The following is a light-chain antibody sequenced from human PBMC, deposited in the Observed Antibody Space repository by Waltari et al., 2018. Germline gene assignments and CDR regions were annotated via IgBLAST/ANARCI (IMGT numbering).Light chain of an antibody. CDR2: GAS. Sequence: EIVLTPSPSTLSLSPGERATLSCRASQSVSSSNLAWYQQKPGQAPRLLIYGASSRATGFPDRFSGSGSGTDFTLTISRLEPEDFAVYYCQQYGSSPLAFGGGTKVEIK. J-gene: IGKJ4*01. CDR3: QQYGSSPLA. V-gene: IGKV3-20*01. CDR1: QSVSSSN.